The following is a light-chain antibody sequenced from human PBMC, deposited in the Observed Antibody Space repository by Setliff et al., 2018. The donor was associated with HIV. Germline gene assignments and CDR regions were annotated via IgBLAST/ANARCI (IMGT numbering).Light chain of an antibody. J-gene: IGLJ1*01. CDR2: EVS. V-gene: IGLV2-14*01. CDR1: SSDVGGYNY. Sequence: QSALTQPASVSGSPGQSITISCTGTSSDVGGYNYVSWYQQHPGKAPKVMIYEVSNRPSGVSNRSSGSKSGNTASLTISGLQAEDEADYHCTSYTSSYTLVFGTGTRSPS. CDR3: TSYTSSYTLV.